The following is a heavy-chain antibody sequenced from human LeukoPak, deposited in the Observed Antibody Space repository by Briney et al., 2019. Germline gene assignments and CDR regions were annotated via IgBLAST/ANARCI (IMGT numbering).Heavy chain of an antibody. CDR3: AREYSTSWYFLDF. V-gene: IGHV3-74*01. CDR1: GFTFSNYW. J-gene: IGHJ4*02. Sequence: GGSLRLSCAASGFTFSNYWMHWVRQAPGKGLVWVSLINSDGSTAYADSVKGRFTISRDNAKNTPYLQMNSLRAEDTAVYYCAREYSTSWYFLDFWGQGTLVTVSS. CDR2: INSDGST. D-gene: IGHD6-13*01.